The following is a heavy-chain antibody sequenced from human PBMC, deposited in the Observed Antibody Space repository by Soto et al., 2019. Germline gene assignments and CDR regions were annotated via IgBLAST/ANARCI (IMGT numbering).Heavy chain of an antibody. Sequence: QVQLVQSGAEVKKPGASVKVSCKASGYTFTGYYMHWVRQAPGQGLEWMGWINPNSGGTNYAQKFQGWVTMTRDTSISTAYMELSRLRSDDTAVSYCARDLKSGYSSSSLDYWGQGTLVTVSS. CDR3: ARDLKSGYSSSSLDY. V-gene: IGHV1-2*04. CDR2: INPNSGGT. J-gene: IGHJ4*02. D-gene: IGHD6-6*01. CDR1: GYTFTGYY.